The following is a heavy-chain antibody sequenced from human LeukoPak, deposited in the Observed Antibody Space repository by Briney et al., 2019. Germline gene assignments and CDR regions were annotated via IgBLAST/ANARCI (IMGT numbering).Heavy chain of an antibody. D-gene: IGHD6-19*01. CDR3: ARDGSSGFLDY. CDR2: INTATGNP. CDR1: AYTFNRYG. V-gene: IGHV7-4-1*02. Sequence: GASVKVSCKASAYTFNRYGMNWVRQAPGQGLEWMGWINTATGNPTYAQGFTGRFVFSLDTSVSTAYLQITSLKAEETAVYYCARDGSSGFLDYWGQGTLVTVSS. J-gene: IGHJ4*02.